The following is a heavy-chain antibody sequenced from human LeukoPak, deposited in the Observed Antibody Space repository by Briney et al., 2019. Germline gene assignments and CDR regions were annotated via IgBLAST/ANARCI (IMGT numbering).Heavy chain of an antibody. J-gene: IGHJ4*02. CDR1: GYTFINHD. Sequence: SVKVSCKGYGYTFINHDIDWVRQAPGQGLEWMGRIIPILGIANYAQKFQGRVTITADKSTSTAYMELSSLRSEDTAVYYCASPPPGKSIAAAGNFDYWGQGTLVTVSS. V-gene: IGHV1-69*04. CDR2: IIPILGIA. CDR3: ASPPPGKSIAAAGNFDY. D-gene: IGHD6-13*01.